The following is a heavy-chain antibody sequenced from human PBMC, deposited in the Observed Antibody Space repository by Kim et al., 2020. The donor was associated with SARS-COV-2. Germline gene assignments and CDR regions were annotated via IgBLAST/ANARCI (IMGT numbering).Heavy chain of an antibody. D-gene: IGHD1-26*01. Sequence: GGSLRLSCAASGFTFSSYGMHWVRQAPGKGLEWVAVIWYDGSNKYHADSVKGRFAISRDNSKNTLYLQMNSLRDEDTAVYYCAKGAHSVTSPFWSRDYYGSDFWGQGSTVTVSS. CDR3: AKGAHSVTSPFWSRDYYGSDF. CDR2: IWYDGSNK. J-gene: IGHJ6*02. CDR1: GFTFSSYG. V-gene: IGHV3-33*06.